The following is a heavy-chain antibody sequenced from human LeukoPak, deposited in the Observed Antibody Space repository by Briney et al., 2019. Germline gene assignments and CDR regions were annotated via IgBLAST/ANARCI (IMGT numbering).Heavy chain of an antibody. CDR1: GFTFDDYA. CDR2: ISWNSGSI. J-gene: IGHJ3*02. D-gene: IGHD3-10*01. V-gene: IGHV3-9*03. Sequence: GGPLRLSCAASGFTFDDYAMHWVRQAPGKGLEWVSGISWNSGSIGYADSVKGRFTISRDNAKNSLYLQMNSLRAEDMALYYCAKSYYYGSGSPDDAFDIWGQETMVTVSS. CDR3: AKSYYYGSGSPDDAFDI.